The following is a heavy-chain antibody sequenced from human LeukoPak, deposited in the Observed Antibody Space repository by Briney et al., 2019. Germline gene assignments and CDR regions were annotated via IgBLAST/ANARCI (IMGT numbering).Heavy chain of an antibody. CDR3: ARDQGYSYGGFDY. Sequence: SSETLSLTCAVYGGSFSGYYWSWIRQPPGKGLEWIGEINHSGSTNYNPSLKSRVTISVDTSKNQFSLKLSSVTAADTAVYYCARDQGYSYGGFDYRGQGTLVTVSS. V-gene: IGHV4-34*01. CDR1: GGSFSGYY. CDR2: INHSGST. D-gene: IGHD5-18*01. J-gene: IGHJ4*02.